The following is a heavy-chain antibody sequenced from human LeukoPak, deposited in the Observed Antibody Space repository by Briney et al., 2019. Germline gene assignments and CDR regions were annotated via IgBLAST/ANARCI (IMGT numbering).Heavy chain of an antibody. CDR2: IYYSGST. CDR1: GGSISSYY. D-gene: IGHD2-21*01. V-gene: IGHV4-59*01. CDR3: ARDRAPAYCGGDCFHYYYYLDV. J-gene: IGHJ6*03. Sequence: SETLSLTCTVSGGSISSYYWSWIRQPPGKGLEWIGYIYYSGSTNYNPSLKSRVTISVDTSKNQFSLKLSSVTAADTAVYYCARDRAPAYCGGDCFHYYYYLDVWGKGTTVTLSS.